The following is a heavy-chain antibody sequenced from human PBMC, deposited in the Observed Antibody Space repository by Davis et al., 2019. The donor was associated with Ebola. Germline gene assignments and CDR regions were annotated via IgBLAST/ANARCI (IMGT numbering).Heavy chain of an antibody. Sequence: GRSLTPSCTASGFTSSSYATTWARQAPGKGLEWVSAITSSGGATYYADSVKGRFTISRDNSKNTLYLQMNSLRVEDTAVYYCAKGGSGWPSDYSYGLGVWGKGTTVTVSS. J-gene: IGHJ6*04. V-gene: IGHV3-23*01. CDR1: GFTSSSYA. CDR3: AKGGSGWPSDYSYGLGV. CDR2: ITSSGGAT. D-gene: IGHD6-19*01.